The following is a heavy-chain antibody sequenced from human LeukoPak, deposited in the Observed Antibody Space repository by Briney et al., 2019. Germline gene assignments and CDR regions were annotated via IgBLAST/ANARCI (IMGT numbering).Heavy chain of an antibody. V-gene: IGHV3-33*01. D-gene: IGHD1-7*01. Sequence: GGSLRLSCAASGFSFSSYGMHWVRQAPGKGLEWVAVIWYDGSNKYYAGSVKGRFTISRDNSKNTLYLQMNSLRAEDTAVYYCARDGTGSGFDYWGQGTLVTVSS. CDR2: IWYDGSNK. CDR3: ARDGTGSGFDY. CDR1: GFSFSSYG. J-gene: IGHJ4*02.